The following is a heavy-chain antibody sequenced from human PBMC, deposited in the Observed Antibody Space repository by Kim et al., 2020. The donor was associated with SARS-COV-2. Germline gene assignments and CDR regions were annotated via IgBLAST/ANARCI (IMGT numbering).Heavy chain of an antibody. V-gene: IGHV4-34*01. Sequence: SLKSRVTISVDTSKNQFSLKLSSVTAADTAVYYCAILKGDCSSTSCSFDYWGQGTLVTVSS. CDR3: AILKGDCSSTSCSFDY. D-gene: IGHD2-2*01. J-gene: IGHJ4*02.